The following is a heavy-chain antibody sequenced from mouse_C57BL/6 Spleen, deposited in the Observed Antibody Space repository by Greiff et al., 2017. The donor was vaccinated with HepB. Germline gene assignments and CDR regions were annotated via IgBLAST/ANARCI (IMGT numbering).Heavy chain of an antibody. CDR1: GFSLTSYG. V-gene: IGHV2-5*01. J-gene: IGHJ4*01. Sequence: QVQLQQSGPGLVQPSQSLSITCTVSGFSLTSYGVHWVRQSPGKGLEWLGVIWRGGSTDYNAAFMSRLSITKDNSKSQVFFKMNSLQADDTAIYYSAKIPAYDGYYHYYAMDYWGQGTSVTVSS. CDR3: AKIPAYDGYYHYYAMDY. D-gene: IGHD2-3*01. CDR2: IWRGGST.